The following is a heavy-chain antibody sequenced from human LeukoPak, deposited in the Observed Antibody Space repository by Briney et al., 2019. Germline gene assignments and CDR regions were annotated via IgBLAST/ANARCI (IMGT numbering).Heavy chain of an antibody. V-gene: IGHV3-23*01. CDR3: ARGDRYSSSLFGEVDY. CDR2: ISGSGGST. Sequence: GGSLRLSCAASGFTFSSDAMSWVRQAPGKGLEWVSAISGSGGSTYYADSVKGRFTIPRDNAKNSLYLQMNSLRAEDTAVYYCARGDRYSSSLFGEVDYWGQGTLVTVSS. CDR1: GFTFSSDA. D-gene: IGHD6-13*01. J-gene: IGHJ4*02.